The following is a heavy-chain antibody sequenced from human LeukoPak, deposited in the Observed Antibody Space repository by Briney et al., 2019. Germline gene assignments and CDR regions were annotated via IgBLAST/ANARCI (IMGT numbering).Heavy chain of an antibody. Sequence: GGSLRLSCAASGFTFSSYGMHWVGQAPGKGREGVAVIWYDGSNKYYADYAKGRLTISRDNYKNKVYLQMNSLRAEDTAVYYCAKHYGDYVIDYCGQGTLVTVSS. V-gene: IGHV3-33*06. CDR3: AKHYGDYVIDY. CDR2: IWYDGSNK. J-gene: IGHJ4*02. CDR1: GFTFSSYG. D-gene: IGHD4-17*01.